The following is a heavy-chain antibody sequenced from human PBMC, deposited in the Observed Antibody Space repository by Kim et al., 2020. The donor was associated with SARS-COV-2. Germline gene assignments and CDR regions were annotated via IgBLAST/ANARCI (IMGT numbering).Heavy chain of an antibody. V-gene: IGHV1-3*01. CDR3: LGGFSFAK. D-gene: IGHD3-16*01. J-gene: IGHJ4*02. Sequence: ASVKVSCKTSGHFFTRDSIHWVRQAPRQGLEWMDGIDCGNGNTIYSQKSQGIVTFTPDTSASTAYLELCFLSSQDPAVHYCLGGFSFAKWCQGTLVPVSS. CDR2: IDCGNGNT. CDR1: GHFFTRDS.